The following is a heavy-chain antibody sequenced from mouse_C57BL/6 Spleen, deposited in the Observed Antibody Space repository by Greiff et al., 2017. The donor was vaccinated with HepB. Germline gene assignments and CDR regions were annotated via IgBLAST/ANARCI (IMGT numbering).Heavy chain of an antibody. CDR1: GYSLTSYY. Sequence: QVQLKESGPELVKPGASVKISCKASGYSLTSYYIHWVKQRAGQGLEWIGYINPSSGYTKYNQKFKDKATLTADKSSSTAYMQLSSLTSEDSAVYYCARGTMVYYFDYWGQGTTLTVSS. D-gene: IGHD1-1*02. V-gene: IGHV1S26*01. CDR3: ARGTMVYYFDY. CDR2: INPSSGYT. J-gene: IGHJ2*01.